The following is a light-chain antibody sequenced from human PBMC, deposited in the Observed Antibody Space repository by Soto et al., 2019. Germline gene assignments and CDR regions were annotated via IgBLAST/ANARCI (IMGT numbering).Light chain of an antibody. CDR3: QQSYLVPET. J-gene: IGKJ2*01. CDR2: TTS. Sequence: DVQMTQSPSSLSASLGDRVTITCRASQTISLYLNWYQQKPGKAPKLLIATTSYLQNGVPSRFSGSRSGTDFSLTISSLQPEDFATYYCQQSYLVPETFGRGTKVDSK. V-gene: IGKV1-39*01. CDR1: QTISLY.